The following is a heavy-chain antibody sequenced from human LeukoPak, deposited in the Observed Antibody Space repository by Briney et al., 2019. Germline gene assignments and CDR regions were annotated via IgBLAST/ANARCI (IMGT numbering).Heavy chain of an antibody. CDR1: GLTFRNSA. D-gene: IGHD1-20*01. V-gene: IGHV3-23*01. CDR2: ISGSGVGT. J-gene: IGHJ4*02. Sequence: GGSLRLPCAAPGLTFRNSAMSWVRQAPGKGLEWVSTISGSGVGTYYADSVKGRFTISRDNFKNTLYLQMNSLRAEDTAVYYCAKNNWNDMPFVDDWGQGTLVTVSS. CDR3: AKNNWNDMPFVDD.